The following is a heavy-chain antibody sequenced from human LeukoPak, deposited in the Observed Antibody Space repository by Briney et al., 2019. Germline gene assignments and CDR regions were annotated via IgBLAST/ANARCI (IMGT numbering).Heavy chain of an antibody. D-gene: IGHD2-15*01. CDR3: ACCSGGSCYWFDP. CDR1: GFTFSDYY. J-gene: IGHJ5*02. V-gene: IGHV3-11*01. CDR2: ISSSGSTI. Sequence: GGSLRLSCAASGFTFSDYYMSWIRQAPGKGLEWVSYISSSGSTIYYADSVKGRFTISRDNAKNSLYLQMNSPRAEDTAVYYCACCSGGSCYWFDPWGQGTLVTVSS.